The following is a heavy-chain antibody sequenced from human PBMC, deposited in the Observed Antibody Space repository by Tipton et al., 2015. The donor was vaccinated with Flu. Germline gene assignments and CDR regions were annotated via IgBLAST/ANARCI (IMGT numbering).Heavy chain of an antibody. CDR3: TRASSLFGVVNP. Sequence: SLRLSCAVSGGSISTINWWSWVRQAPGKGLEWIGTVFYSGTTYYNPSLESRVTISLDTSKNQFSLKLSSVTAADTAVYYCTRASSLFGVVNPWGQGTMVTVSS. V-gene: IGHV4-4*02. D-gene: IGHD3-3*01. CDR2: VFYSGTT. CDR1: GGSISTINW. J-gene: IGHJ3*01.